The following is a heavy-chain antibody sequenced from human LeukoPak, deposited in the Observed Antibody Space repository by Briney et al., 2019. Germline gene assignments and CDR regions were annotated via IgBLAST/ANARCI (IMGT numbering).Heavy chain of an antibody. D-gene: IGHD4/OR15-4a*01. Sequence: SETLSLTCTVSGGSISSSSYYWGWIRQPPGKGLEWIGEINHSGSTNYNPSLKSRVTISVDTSKDQFSLKLSSVTAADTAVYYCARGLMGADAFDIWGQGTMVTVSS. J-gene: IGHJ3*02. CDR3: ARGLMGADAFDI. V-gene: IGHV4-39*07. CDR2: INHSGST. CDR1: GGSISSSSYY.